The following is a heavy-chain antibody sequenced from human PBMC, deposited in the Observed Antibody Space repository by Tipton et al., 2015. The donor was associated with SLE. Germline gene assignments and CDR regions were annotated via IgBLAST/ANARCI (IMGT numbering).Heavy chain of an antibody. CDR2: IYTSGST. D-gene: IGHD2-2*02. V-gene: IGHV4-61*02. CDR3: ARGPLYCSSTSCYTRRAFDI. Sequence: TLSLTCTVSGGSISSGSYYWSWIRQPAGKGLEWIGRIYTSGSTNYNPSLKSRVTISVDTSKNQFSLKLSSVTAADTAVYYCARGPLYCSSTSCYTRRAFDIWGQGTMVTVSS. J-gene: IGHJ3*02. CDR1: GGSISSGSYY.